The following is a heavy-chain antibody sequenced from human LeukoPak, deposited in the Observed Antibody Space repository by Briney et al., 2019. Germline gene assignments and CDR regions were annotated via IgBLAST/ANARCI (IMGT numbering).Heavy chain of an antibody. J-gene: IGHJ6*02. D-gene: IGHD4-17*01. CDR1: GFTFRSYE. V-gene: IGHV3-48*03. CDR2: IGSSGSTL. CDR3: ARWRSVTTGYYYGMDV. Sequence: GVSLRLSCAASGFTFRSYEMNWVRQAPGKGLEWVSYIGSSGSTLYYADSVKGRFTISRDNAKNSLYLQMNSLRAEDTAVYYCARWRSVTTGYYYGMDVWGQGTSVTVSS.